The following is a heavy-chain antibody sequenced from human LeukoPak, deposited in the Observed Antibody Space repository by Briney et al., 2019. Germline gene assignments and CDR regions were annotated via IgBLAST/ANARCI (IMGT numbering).Heavy chain of an antibody. V-gene: IGHV4-38-2*01. Sequence: SETLSLTCAVSGYSISSGYYWGWIRQPPGKGLGWIGSIYHSGSTYYNPSLKSRVTISVDTSKNQFSLKLSSVTAADTAVYYCARQGVVTTVSYFDYWGQGTLVTVSS. D-gene: IGHD4-11*01. CDR3: ARQGVVTTVSYFDY. CDR2: IYHSGST. J-gene: IGHJ4*02. CDR1: GYSISSGYY.